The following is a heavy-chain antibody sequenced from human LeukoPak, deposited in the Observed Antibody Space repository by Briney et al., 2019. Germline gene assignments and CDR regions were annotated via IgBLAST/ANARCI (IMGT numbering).Heavy chain of an antibody. CDR3: ARDSPNYYDSSGYSCFDY. CDR2: IKQDGSEK. J-gene: IGHJ4*02. Sequence: PGGSLRLSCAASGFTFSSYWMSWVRQAPGKGLEWVANIKQDGSEKYYVDSVKGRFTISRDNAKNSLYLQMNSLRAEDTAVYYCARDSPNYYDSSGYSCFDYWGQGTLVTVSS. V-gene: IGHV3-7*01. D-gene: IGHD3-22*01. CDR1: GFTFSSYW.